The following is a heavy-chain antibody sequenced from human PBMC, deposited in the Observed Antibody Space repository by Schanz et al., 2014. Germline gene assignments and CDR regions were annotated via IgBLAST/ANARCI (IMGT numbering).Heavy chain of an antibody. CDR1: GFTFSGYA. D-gene: IGHD6-13*01. CDR2: ITGRGGRT. V-gene: IGHV3-23*01. J-gene: IGHJ4*02. CDR3: VREVGAAAGLAWGLDY. Sequence: EVQLLESGGGLVQPGGSLRLSCAASGFTFSGYALSWVRQAPGKGLEWVSTITGRGGRTNYADSVKGRFTISRDNAKSSLFLQMNSLRAEDTAVYYCVREVGAAAGLAWGLDYWGRGTLVTVSS.